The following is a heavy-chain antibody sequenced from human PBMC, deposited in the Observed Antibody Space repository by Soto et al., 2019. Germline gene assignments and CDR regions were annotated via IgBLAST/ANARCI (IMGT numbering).Heavy chain of an antibody. CDR3: PREIYCTNGVCPNWFDP. J-gene: IGHJ5*02. CDR2: IYYSGST. Sequence: SETLSLTXTVSGGPISSGGYYWSWIRQHPGKGLEWIGYIYYSGSTYYNPSLKSRVTISVDTSKNQFSLKLSSVTAADTAVYYCPREIYCTNGVCPNWFDPWGQGTLVTVSS. V-gene: IGHV4-31*02. D-gene: IGHD2-8*01. CDR1: GGPISSGGYY.